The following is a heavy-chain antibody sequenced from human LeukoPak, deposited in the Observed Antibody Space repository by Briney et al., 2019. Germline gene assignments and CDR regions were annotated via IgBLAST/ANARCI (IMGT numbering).Heavy chain of an antibody. CDR3: ASAVDTAMVTSYYFDY. CDR1: GGSFSGYY. D-gene: IGHD5-18*01. V-gene: IGHV4-34*01. J-gene: IGHJ4*02. CDR2: INHSGST. Sequence: SETLSLTCAVYGGSFSGYYWSWIRQPPGKGLEWIGEINHSGSTNYNPSLKSRVTISVDTSKNQFSLKLSSVTAADTAVYYCASAVDTAMVTSYYFDYWGQGTLVTVSS.